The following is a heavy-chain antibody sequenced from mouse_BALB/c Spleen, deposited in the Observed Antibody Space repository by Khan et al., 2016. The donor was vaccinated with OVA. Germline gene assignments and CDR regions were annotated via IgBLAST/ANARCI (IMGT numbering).Heavy chain of an antibody. V-gene: IGHV1-9*01. CDR2: ILPGSGRN. Sequence: QIQLVQSGAELMKPGASVKISCKATGYTFCSYWIEWVKQRPGHGLEWIGEILPGSGRNNYNEKFKGKATFTADTSSNTAYMQLSNLTSDDSAVYYCAVGNYYGSSSWFGYWGQGTLVTVSA. D-gene: IGHD1-1*01. CDR3: AVGNYYGSSSWFGY. J-gene: IGHJ3*01. CDR1: GYTFCSYW.